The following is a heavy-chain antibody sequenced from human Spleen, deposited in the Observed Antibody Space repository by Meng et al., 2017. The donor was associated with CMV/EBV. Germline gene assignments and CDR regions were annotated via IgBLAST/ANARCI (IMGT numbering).Heavy chain of an antibody. D-gene: IGHD3-3*01. CDR3: ARTYDLKGWYFDL. V-gene: IGHV1-2*02. CDR1: GYTFTGYY. J-gene: IGHJ2*01. CDR2: INPDSGGT. Sequence: KASGYTFTGYYLHWVRQAPGQGLEWMGWINPDSGGTNYAQKFQGGVTMTRDTSISTAYMELSRLRSDDTAVYYCARTYDLKGWYFDLWGRGTLVTVSS.